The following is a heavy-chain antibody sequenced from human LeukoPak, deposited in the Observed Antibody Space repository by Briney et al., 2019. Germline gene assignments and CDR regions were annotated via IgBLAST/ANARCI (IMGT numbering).Heavy chain of an antibody. V-gene: IGHV3-7*01. D-gene: IGHD3-22*01. CDR3: AIPSSYDGSRYYHAY. Sequence: GGSLRLSCAVSGFRISANTVSWARQPPGKGLQWLANIGPDGSEDYYVYLVRGRFTISRDNARNSLYLQMNSLRADDTAVYYCAIPSSYDGSRYYHAYWGQGALVSVSS. CDR1: GFRISANT. CDR2: IGPDGSED. J-gene: IGHJ4*02.